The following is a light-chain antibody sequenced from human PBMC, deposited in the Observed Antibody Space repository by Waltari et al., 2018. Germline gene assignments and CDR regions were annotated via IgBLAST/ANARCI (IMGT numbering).Light chain of an antibody. CDR1: QSVLYSSNNKNY. CDR3: QQYVSTPPT. CDR2: WAS. J-gene: IGKJ1*01. Sequence: DIVMTQSPDSLAVSLGERATINCKSSQSVLYSSNNKNYLAWYQQKPGQPPKLLIYWASTRESGVPDRFSGSESGTDFTLTISSLQAEDGAVYYCQQYVSTPPTFGQGTKVEIK. V-gene: IGKV4-1*01.